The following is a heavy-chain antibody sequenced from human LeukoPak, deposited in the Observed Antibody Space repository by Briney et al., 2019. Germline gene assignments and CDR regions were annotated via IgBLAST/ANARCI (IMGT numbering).Heavy chain of an antibody. Sequence: GGCLRLSCAASGFTFSNYWMNWVRQAPGKGLEWVANIKQDGSEKYYVDSVKGRFTISRGNAKNSLFLQMNSLRAEDTAVYYCARVYSSLWAPSFDYWGQGALVTVSS. V-gene: IGHV3-7*05. CDR2: IKQDGSEK. J-gene: IGHJ4*02. CDR3: ARVYSSLWAPSFDY. D-gene: IGHD3-22*01. CDR1: GFTFSNYW.